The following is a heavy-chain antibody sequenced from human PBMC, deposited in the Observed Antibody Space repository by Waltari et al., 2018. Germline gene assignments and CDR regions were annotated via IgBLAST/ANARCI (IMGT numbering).Heavy chain of an antibody. J-gene: IGHJ3*01. CDR3: ATDGGFFGSGSYDAFHV. CDR2: FEPEDGKT. V-gene: IGHV1-24*01. Sequence: QVQLVQSGAEVKKPGASVKVSCKVSGYTLIELSMNWVRQAPGKGLEWMGGFEPEDGKTSYAQKFQGRITMTEDTSTDTAYMELSSRRSEDTALYYCATDGGFFGSGSYDAFHVWGQGTMVTVSS. D-gene: IGHD3-10*01. CDR1: GYTLIELS.